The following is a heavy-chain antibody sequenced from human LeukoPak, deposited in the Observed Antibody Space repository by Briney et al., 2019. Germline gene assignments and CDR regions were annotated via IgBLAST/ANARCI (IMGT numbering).Heavy chain of an antibody. CDR1: GYTFTGYY. D-gene: IGHD4-17*01. CDR2: INPNSGGT. CDR3: ATNGDFDY. J-gene: IGHJ4*02. V-gene: IGHV1-2*02. Sequence: ASGKVSCKASGYTFTGYYMHWVRQAPGQGLEWMGWINPNSGGTNYAQTSQGRVTITRDTSISTAYMELSRLRSDDTAVYYCATNGDFDYWGQGTLVTVSS.